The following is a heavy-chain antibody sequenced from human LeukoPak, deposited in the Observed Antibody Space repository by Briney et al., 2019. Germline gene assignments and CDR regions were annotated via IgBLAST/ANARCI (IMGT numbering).Heavy chain of an antibody. CDR1: GGSISSSSYY. D-gene: IGHD3-22*01. CDR3: ARSTLYYYDSSGYYDY. Sequence: SETLSLTCTVSGGSISSSSYYWDWIRQPPGEGLEWIGSIYYSGSTYYNPSLKSRVTISVDTSKNQFSLKLSSVTAADTAVYYCARSTLYYYDSSGYYDYWGQGTLVTVSS. V-gene: IGHV4-39*01. CDR2: IYYSGST. J-gene: IGHJ4*02.